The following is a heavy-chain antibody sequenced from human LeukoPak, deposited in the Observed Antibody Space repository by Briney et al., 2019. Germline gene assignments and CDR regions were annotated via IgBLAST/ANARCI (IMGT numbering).Heavy chain of an antibody. CDR1: GFTFSSYS. D-gene: IGHD6-13*01. J-gene: IGHJ3*02. CDR2: ISSSSSYI. CDR3: VPYSRSWHDAFDI. V-gene: IGHV3-21*01. Sequence: GGSLRLSCAASGFTFSSYSMNWVRQAPGKGLEWVSSISSSSSYIYYADSVKGRFTISRDNAKNSLYLQMNSLRAEDTAVYYCVPYSRSWHDAFDIWGQGKMVTASS.